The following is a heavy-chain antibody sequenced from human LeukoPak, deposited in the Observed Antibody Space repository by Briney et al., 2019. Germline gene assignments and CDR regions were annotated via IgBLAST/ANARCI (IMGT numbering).Heavy chain of an antibody. Sequence: GVSLRLFCVASGFSFSTYWMSWVRQAPGKGLEGVANVKEDGSEEYYVDSLKGRFTISRDNVRNSLYLQINSLRVQHTAVYYCGRDSFETDIDYWGQGTLVSVSS. V-gene: IGHV3-7*01. CDR3: GRDSFETDIDY. D-gene: IGHD1-14*01. CDR1: GFSFSTYW. J-gene: IGHJ4*02. CDR2: VKEDGSEE.